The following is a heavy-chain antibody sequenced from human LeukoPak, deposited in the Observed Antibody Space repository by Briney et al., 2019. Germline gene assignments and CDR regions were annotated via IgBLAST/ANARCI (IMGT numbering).Heavy chain of an antibody. Sequence: GGFLRLSCAASGFAFSSYAMSWVRQPPGKGREWVSVISRRDDYTYYADSVKGRFTISRDNSKNTLYLQMNTLRAEDTAVYYCANDYRSGSFHDFWGQGTLVTVSS. CDR3: ANDYRSGSFHDF. D-gene: IGHD3-10*01. CDR2: ISRRDDYT. J-gene: IGHJ4*02. CDR1: GFAFSSYA. V-gene: IGHV3-23*01.